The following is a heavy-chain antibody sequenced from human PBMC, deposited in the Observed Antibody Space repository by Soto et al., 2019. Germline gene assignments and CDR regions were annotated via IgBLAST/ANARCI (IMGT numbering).Heavy chain of an antibody. Sequence: VGSLRLSCAASGFTFSSYGMHWVRQAPGKGLEWVAVISYDGSNKYYADSVKGRFTISRDNSKNTLYLQMNSLRAEDTAVYYCAKDREYSYGYIDYWGQGTLVPVSS. CDR2: ISYDGSNK. D-gene: IGHD5-18*01. V-gene: IGHV3-30*18. J-gene: IGHJ4*02. CDR1: GFTFSSYG. CDR3: AKDREYSYGYIDY.